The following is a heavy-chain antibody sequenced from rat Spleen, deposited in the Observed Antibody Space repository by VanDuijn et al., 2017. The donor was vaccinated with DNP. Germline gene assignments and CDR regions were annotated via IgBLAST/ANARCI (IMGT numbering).Heavy chain of an antibody. CDR1: GFTFNNYW. CDR3: ARQSAIYYYGYVPTFFDY. J-gene: IGHJ2*01. CDR2: ITSNGVST. V-gene: IGHV5-31*01. Sequence: EVQLVESGGDLVQPGRSLKLSCLASGFTFNNYWMTWFRQVPGKGLEWIASITSNGVSTYYPDSVRGRFTISRDNAKSTLYLQMNRLRSEDTATYYCARQSAIYYYGYVPTFFDYWGQGVMVAVSS. D-gene: IGHD1-12*01.